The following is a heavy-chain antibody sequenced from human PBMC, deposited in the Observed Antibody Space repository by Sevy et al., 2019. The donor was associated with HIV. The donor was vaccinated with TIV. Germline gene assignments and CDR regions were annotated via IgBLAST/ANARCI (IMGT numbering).Heavy chain of an antibody. D-gene: IGHD2-8*01. Sequence: GGSLRLSCAVSGFSFSHYAFHWVRQAPGKGLEWVSLISNDGTYKYYADSVKGRFTISRDNSKNTLYLQMNSLRGNDTAVYYCARVAVSYCTNDCYHRFDYWGPGALVTVS. V-gene: IGHV3-30-3*01. CDR3: ARVAVSYCTNDCYHRFDY. CDR2: ISNDGTYK. CDR1: GFSFSHYA. J-gene: IGHJ4*02.